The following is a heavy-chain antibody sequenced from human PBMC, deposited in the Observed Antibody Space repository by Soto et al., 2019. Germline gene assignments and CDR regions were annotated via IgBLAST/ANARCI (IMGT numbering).Heavy chain of an antibody. J-gene: IGHJ4*02. CDR3: ARDRQDAYYYDSSGYYASDY. D-gene: IGHD3-22*01. V-gene: IGHV1-69*13. CDR1: GGTFSSYA. Sequence: SVKVSCKASGGTFSSYAISWVRQAPGQGLEWMGGIIPIFGTANYAQKFQGRVTITADESTSTAYMELSSLRSEDTAVYYCARDRQDAYYYDSSGYYASDYWGQGTLVTVSS. CDR2: IIPIFGTA.